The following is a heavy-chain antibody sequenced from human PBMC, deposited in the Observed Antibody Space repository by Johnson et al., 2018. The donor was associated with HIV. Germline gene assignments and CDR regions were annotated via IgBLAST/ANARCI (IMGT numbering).Heavy chain of an antibody. Sequence: VQLVESGGGLVQPGGSLRLSCADSGINFGSYWMHWFRQAPGKGLVWVSHIKTDGSYTNYADSVKGRFTVSRDNAKNSLYLQMNSLRAEDTAVYYCAKDSGVATLVTGAFDIWGQVTMVTVSS. D-gene: IGHD5-18*01. CDR3: AKDSGVATLVTGAFDI. V-gene: IGHV3-74*01. CDR1: GINFGSYW. CDR2: IKTDGSYT. J-gene: IGHJ3*02.